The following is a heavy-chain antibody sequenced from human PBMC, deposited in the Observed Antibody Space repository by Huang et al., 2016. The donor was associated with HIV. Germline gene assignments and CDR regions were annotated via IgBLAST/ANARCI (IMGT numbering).Heavy chain of an antibody. CDR1: GYTCTDSN. D-gene: IGHD6-6*01. V-gene: IGHV1-2*02. CDR2: INPTRGGT. J-gene: IGHJ4*02. CDR3: ARDWSFGSSTSPAD. Sequence: QVQLVQSGAEVKNPGASVRVSCKASGYTCTDSNIHWVRQAPGQGLEWMGWINPTRGGTIYAQRFQGRITMTRDTTISTGHMDLRRIQSDDTAVYFCARDWSFGSSTSPADWGQGTLVTVSS.